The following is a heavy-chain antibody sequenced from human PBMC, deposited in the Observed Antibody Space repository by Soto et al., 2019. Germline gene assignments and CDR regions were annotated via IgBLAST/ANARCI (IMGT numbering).Heavy chain of an antibody. V-gene: IGHV3-21*01. CDR1: GFTFSSYS. J-gene: IGHJ6*02. CDR3: ARDRALYYGMDV. Sequence: ESLRLSCAASGFTFSSYSMNWVRQAPGKGLEWVSSISSSSSYIYYADSVKGRFTISRDNAKNSLYLQMNSLRAEDTAVYYCARDRALYYGMDVWGQGTTVTVSS. CDR2: ISSSSSYI.